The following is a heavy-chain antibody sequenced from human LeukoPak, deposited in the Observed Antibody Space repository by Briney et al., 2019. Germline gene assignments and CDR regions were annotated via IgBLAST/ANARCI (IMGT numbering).Heavy chain of an antibody. J-gene: IGHJ6*02. CDR2: ISGGGGST. CDR1: EFTFSNNA. D-gene: IGHD5-18*01. Sequence: GGSLGLSCAASEFTFSNNAMSWLRQAPGKGLEWVSRISGGGGSTYYADSVKGRFSISRDNSNNTLYLQMSSLRAEDTAVYYCARDNSDGYYNGMDVWGQGTTVTVSS. V-gene: IGHV3-23*01. CDR3: ARDNSDGYYNGMDV.